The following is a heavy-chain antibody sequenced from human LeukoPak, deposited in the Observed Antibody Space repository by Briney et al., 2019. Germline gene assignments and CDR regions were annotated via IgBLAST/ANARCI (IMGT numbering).Heavy chain of an antibody. CDR1: GGSISSSSYY. V-gene: IGHV4-39*01. D-gene: IGHD1-26*01. CDR2: IYYSGST. J-gene: IGHJ5*02. Sequence: SETLSLTCTVSGGSISSSSYYWGWIRQPPRKGLEWIGSIYYSGSTYYNPSLKSRVTISVDTSKNQFSLKLSSVTAADTAVYYCARGDSGSYNWFDPWGQGTLVTVSS. CDR3: ARGDSGSYNWFDP.